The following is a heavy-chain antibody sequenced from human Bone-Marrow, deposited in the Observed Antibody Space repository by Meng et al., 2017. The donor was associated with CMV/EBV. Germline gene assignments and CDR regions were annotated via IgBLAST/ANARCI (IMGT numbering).Heavy chain of an antibody. Sequence: ASVKVSCKASGYTFTGYYMHWVRQAPGQGLEWMGWINPNSGGTNYAQKFQGRVTMTRDTSISTVYMELSRLRSDDTAVYYCARGPWGLVPDWYFDLWRRGTLVTVSS. V-gene: IGHV1-2*02. CDR3: ARGPWGLVPDWYFDL. J-gene: IGHJ2*01. D-gene: IGHD6-19*01. CDR1: GYTFTGYY. CDR2: INPNSGGT.